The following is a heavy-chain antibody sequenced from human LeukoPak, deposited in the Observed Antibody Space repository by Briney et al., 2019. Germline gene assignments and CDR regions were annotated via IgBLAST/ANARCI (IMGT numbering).Heavy chain of an antibody. Sequence: PGRSLRLSCAASGFTFSSYAMHWVRQAPGKGLEWVAVISYDGCNKYYADSVKGRLTISRDNSKNTLYLQMNSLRAEDTAVYYCARIVVVAAAGFDYWGQGTLVTVSS. V-gene: IGHV3-30-3*01. J-gene: IGHJ4*02. D-gene: IGHD2-15*01. CDR2: ISYDGCNK. CDR3: ARIVVVAAAGFDY. CDR1: GFTFSSYA.